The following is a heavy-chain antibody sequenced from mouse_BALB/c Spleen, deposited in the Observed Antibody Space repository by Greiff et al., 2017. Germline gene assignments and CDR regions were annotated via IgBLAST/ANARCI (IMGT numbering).Heavy chain of an antibody. CDR1: GYTFTDYA. CDR3: ARGEHYYGYGY. V-gene: IGHV1S137*01. CDR2: ISTYYGDA. Sequence: VQLQQSGAELVRPGVSVKISCKGSGYTFTDYAMHWVKQSHAKSLEWIGVISTYYGDASYNQKFKGKATMTVDKSSSTAYMELARLTSEDSAIYYCARGEHYYGYGYWGQGTTLTVSS. D-gene: IGHD1-2*01. J-gene: IGHJ2*01.